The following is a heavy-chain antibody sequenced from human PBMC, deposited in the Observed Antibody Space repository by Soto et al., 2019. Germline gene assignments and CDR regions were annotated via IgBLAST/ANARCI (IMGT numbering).Heavy chain of an antibody. Sequence: LEWMGRIDPSDSYTNYSPSFQGHVTISADKSISTAYLQWSSLKASDTAMYYCAREERESDYWGQGTLVTVSS. D-gene: IGHD1-26*01. CDR2: IDPSDSYT. J-gene: IGHJ4*02. CDR3: AREERESDY. V-gene: IGHV5-10-1*01.